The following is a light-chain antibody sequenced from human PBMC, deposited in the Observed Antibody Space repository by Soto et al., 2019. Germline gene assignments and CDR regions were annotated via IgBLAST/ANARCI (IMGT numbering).Light chain of an antibody. CDR1: QSVSSSY. J-gene: IGKJ1*01. V-gene: IGKV3-20*01. CDR2: DAS. Sequence: DIVLTQSPGTLSLAPGERATLSCRASQSVSSSYLVWYQQKPGQTPRLLIYDASSRATGIPDRFSGSGSGTDLTLTISRLEPEDFAVYYCQQYGSSPWTFGHGTKVEIK. CDR3: QQYGSSPWT.